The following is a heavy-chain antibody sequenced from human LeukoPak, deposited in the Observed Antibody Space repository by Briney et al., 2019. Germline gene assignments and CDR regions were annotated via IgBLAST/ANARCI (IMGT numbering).Heavy chain of an antibody. CDR3: AKDLYYYDSSGYPSLFDY. D-gene: IGHD3-22*01. Sequence: GGSLRLSCAASGFTVSSNYMSWVRQAPGKGLEWVSVIYSGGSTYYADSVKGRFTISRDNSKNTLYLQMNSLRAEDTAVYYCAKDLYYYDSSGYPSLFDYWGQGTLVTVSS. CDR2: IYSGGST. CDR1: GFTVSSNY. V-gene: IGHV3-53*01. J-gene: IGHJ4*02.